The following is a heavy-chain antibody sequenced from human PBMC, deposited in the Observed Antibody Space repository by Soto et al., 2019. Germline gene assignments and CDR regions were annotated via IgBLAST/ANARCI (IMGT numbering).Heavy chain of an antibody. CDR2: IYSGGST. J-gene: IGHJ4*02. Sequence: EVQLVESGGGLVQPGGSLRLSCAASGFTVSSNYMSWVRQAPGKGLEWVSVIYSGGSTYYADSVKGRFTISRDNSKNTLYLQMNRLRAEDTLVYYRAGAAADNLVVDYWGQGTLVTVSS. CDR3: AGAAADNLVVDY. D-gene: IGHD6-13*01. CDR1: GFTVSSNY. V-gene: IGHV3-66*01.